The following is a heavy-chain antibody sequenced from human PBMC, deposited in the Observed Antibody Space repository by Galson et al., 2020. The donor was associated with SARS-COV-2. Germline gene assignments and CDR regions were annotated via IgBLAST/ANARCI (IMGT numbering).Heavy chain of an antibody. Sequence: ATLSLTCTVSGYSISSGYFWGWIRQPPGKGLEWMGSIYHSGSTYYNPSLKSRVTISVDTSKNQFSLKLSSVTAADTAVYYCATYSVVVVAPTPLRADYWGQGTLVTVSS. J-gene: IGHJ4*02. CDR2: IYHSGST. V-gene: IGHV4-38-2*02. CDR1: GYSISSGYF. D-gene: IGHD2-15*01. CDR3: ATYSVVVVAPTPLRADY.